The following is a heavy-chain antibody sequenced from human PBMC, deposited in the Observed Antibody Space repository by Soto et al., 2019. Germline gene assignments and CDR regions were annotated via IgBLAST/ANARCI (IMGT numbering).Heavy chain of an antibody. Sequence: QVQLVESGGGVVQPGRSLRLSCAASGFTFSSYGMHWVRQAPGKGLEWVAVIWYDGSNKYYADSVKGRFTISRDNSKNTLYLQMNSLRAEDTAVYYCARGQGFWSGKGYYYYGMDVWGQGTTVTVSS. CDR2: IWYDGSNK. V-gene: IGHV3-33*01. D-gene: IGHD3-3*01. J-gene: IGHJ6*02. CDR3: ARGQGFWSGKGYYYYGMDV. CDR1: GFTFSSYG.